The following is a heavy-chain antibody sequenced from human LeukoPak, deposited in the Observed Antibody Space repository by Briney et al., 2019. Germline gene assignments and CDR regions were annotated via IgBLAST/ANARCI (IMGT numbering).Heavy chain of an antibody. D-gene: IGHD3-3*01. CDR2: ISGSGGST. CDR1: GFTFGDYA. CDR3: AKRHYDFWSGYFDY. J-gene: IGHJ4*02. Sequence: PGGSLRLSCTASGFTFGDYAMSWVRQAPGKGLEWVSAISGSGGSTYYADSVKGRFTISRDNSKNTLYLQMNSLRAEDTAVYYCAKRHYDFWSGYFDYWGQGTLVTVSS. V-gene: IGHV3-23*01.